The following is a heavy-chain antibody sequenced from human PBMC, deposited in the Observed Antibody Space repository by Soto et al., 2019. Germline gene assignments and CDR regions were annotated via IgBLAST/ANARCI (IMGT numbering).Heavy chain of an antibody. CDR3: ARGGGNSDGYFDY. Sequence: SETLSLTCAVYGGSFSGYYWSWIRQPPGKGLEWIGEINHSGSTNYNPSLKSRVTISVDTSKNQFSVKLSSVTAADTAVYYCARGGGNSDGYFDYWGQGTLVTVSS. J-gene: IGHJ4*02. CDR2: INHSGST. CDR1: GGSFSGYY. D-gene: IGHD2-21*02. V-gene: IGHV4-34*01.